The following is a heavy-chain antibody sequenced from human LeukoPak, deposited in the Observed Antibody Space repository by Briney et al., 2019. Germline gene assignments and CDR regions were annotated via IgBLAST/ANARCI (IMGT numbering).Heavy chain of an antibody. CDR3: ARVGELSHYYYYYYMDV. J-gene: IGHJ6*03. D-gene: IGHD3-10*01. CDR2: IYYSGST. V-gene: IGHV4-61*01. CDR1: GYSISSGFY. Sequence: SETLSLTCTVSGYSISSGFYWSWIRQPPGEGLEWIEYIYYSGSTNYNPSLKSRVTISVDTSKNQFSLKLSSVTAADTAVYYCARVGELSHYYYYYYMDVWGKGTTVTVPS.